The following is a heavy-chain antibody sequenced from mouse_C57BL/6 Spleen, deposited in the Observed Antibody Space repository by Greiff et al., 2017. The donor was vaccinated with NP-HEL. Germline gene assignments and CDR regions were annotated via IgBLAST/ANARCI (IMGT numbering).Heavy chain of an antibody. V-gene: IGHV1-59*01. Sequence: QVQLQQPGAELVRPGTSVKLSCKASGYTFTSYWMHWVKQRPGQGLEWIGVIDPSDSYTNYNQKFKGKATLTVDTSSSTAYMQLSSLTSEDSAVYYCAGGGLRRVDVWGTGTTVTVSS. CDR2: IDPSDSYT. J-gene: IGHJ1*03. CDR1: GYTFTSYW. CDR3: AGGGLRRVDV. D-gene: IGHD2-4*01.